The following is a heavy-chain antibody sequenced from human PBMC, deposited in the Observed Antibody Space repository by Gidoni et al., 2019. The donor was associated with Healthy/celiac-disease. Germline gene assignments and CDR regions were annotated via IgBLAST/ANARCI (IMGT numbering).Heavy chain of an antibody. CDR2: IKSKTDGGTT. Sequence: EVQLVESGGGLVKPGGSLRLSCAASGFTFSTAWMSWVRQAPGKGLEWVGRIKSKTDGGTTDYAAPVKGRFTISRDDSKNTLYLQMNSLKTEDTAVYYCTTDPVTMVRGGAVDAFDIWGQGTMVTVSS. V-gene: IGHV3-15*01. CDR1: GFTFSTAW. J-gene: IGHJ3*02. CDR3: TTDPVTMVRGGAVDAFDI. D-gene: IGHD3-10*01.